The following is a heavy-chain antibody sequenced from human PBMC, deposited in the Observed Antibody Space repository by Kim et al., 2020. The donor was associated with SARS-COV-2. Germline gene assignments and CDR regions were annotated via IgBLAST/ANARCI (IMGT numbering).Heavy chain of an antibody. CDR1: GYTLTELY. Sequence: ASVKVSCKVSGYTLTELYMHWVRQAPGKGLEWMGGFDPEDGETIYAQKFQGRVTMTEDTSTDTAYMELSSLRSEDTAVYYCATIKSILFGEFFVGPFKGHRGWPHYFDSWGHGTLVTVSP. V-gene: IGHV1-24*01. D-gene: IGHD3-10*02. CDR3: ATIKSILFGEFFVGPFKGHRGWPHYFDS. CDR2: FDPEDGET. J-gene: IGHJ4*01.